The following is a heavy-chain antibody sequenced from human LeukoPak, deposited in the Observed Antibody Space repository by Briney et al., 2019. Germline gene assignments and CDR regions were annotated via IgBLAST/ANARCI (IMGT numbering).Heavy chain of an antibody. Sequence: PSETLSLTCTVSGGSISSSSYYWGWIRQPPGKGLEWIGSIYYSGSTYYNPSLKSRVTISVDTSKNQFSLKLSSVTAADTAVYYCAFIPTISTVTVDYWGQGTLVTVSS. CDR2: IYYSGST. V-gene: IGHV4-39*07. CDR1: GGSISSSSYY. J-gene: IGHJ4*02. CDR3: AFIPTISTVTVDY. D-gene: IGHD4-17*01.